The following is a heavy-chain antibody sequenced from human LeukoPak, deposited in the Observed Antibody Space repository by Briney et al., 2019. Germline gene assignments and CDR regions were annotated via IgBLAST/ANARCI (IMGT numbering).Heavy chain of an antibody. CDR3: AREISYYYYGSGSYALYFDY. CDR2: INPSGGST. V-gene: IGHV1-46*01. J-gene: IGHJ4*02. Sequence: ASVKVSCKASGYTFTSYYMHWVRQAPGQGLEWMGIINPSGGSTSYAQKFQGRVTMTRDTSTSTVYMELSSLRSEDTAVYYCAREISYYYYGSGSYALYFDYWGQGTLVTVSS. D-gene: IGHD3-10*01. CDR1: GYTFTSYY.